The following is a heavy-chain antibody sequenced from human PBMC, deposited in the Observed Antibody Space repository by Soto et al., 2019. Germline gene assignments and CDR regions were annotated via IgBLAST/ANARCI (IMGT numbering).Heavy chain of an antibody. CDR3: ARGPDGSYPLHKGDYYYGMDV. J-gene: IGHJ6*02. Sequence: QVQLVESGGGVVQPGRSLRLSCAASGFTFSSYGMHWVRQAPGKGLEWVAVIWYDGSNKYYADSVKGRFTISRDNSKNTLYLQMNSLRAEDTAVYYCARGPDGSYPLHKGDYYYGMDVWGQGTTVTVSS. D-gene: IGHD2-15*01. V-gene: IGHV3-33*01. CDR2: IWYDGSNK. CDR1: GFTFSSYG.